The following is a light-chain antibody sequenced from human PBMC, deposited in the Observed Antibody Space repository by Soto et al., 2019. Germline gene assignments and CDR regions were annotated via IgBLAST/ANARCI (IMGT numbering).Light chain of an antibody. CDR1: SSDVGNYKY. Sequence: QAALTHPASVSGSPGHAITISCTGTSSDVGNYKYVSWYQQHPGKAPKLMIYEVSNRPSGVSNRFSGSKSGNTASLTISGLQAEDETDYYCFSYTSSATYVFGTGTKVTVL. CDR2: EVS. J-gene: IGLJ1*01. V-gene: IGLV2-14*01. CDR3: FSYTSSATYV.